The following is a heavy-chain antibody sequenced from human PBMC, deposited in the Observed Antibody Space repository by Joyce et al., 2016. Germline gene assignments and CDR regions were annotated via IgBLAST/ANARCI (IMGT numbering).Heavy chain of an antibody. J-gene: IGHJ4*02. CDR3: ARNKNSGPDY. CDR2: IWYDCSDK. CDR1: GFPFSSYG. V-gene: IGHV3-33*01. Sequence: QVQLVESGGGVVQPGRSLRLSCAASGFPFSSYGMHWVRQAPGKGREWVAVIWYDCSDKFYADSVKGRFTISRDNSRNTLYLQMDSLRAEDTAVCYCARNKNSGPDYWGQGILVTVS. D-gene: IGHD2-21*01.